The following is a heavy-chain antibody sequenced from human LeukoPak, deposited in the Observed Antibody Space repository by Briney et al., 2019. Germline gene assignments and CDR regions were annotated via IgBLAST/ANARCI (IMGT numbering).Heavy chain of an antibody. CDR1: GGTFGSYA. CDR3: ARVPTADWYFDL. D-gene: IGHD4-17*01. Sequence: ASVKVSCKASGGTFGSYAISWVRQAPGQGLEWMGGIIPIFGTANYAQKFQGRVTITADESTSTAYMELSSLRSEDTAVYYCARVPTADWYFDLWGRGTLVTVSS. V-gene: IGHV1-69*13. CDR2: IIPIFGTA. J-gene: IGHJ2*01.